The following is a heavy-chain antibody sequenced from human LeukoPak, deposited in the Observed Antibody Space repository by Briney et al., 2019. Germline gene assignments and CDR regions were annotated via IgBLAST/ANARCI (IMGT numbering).Heavy chain of an antibody. J-gene: IGHJ4*02. Sequence: SETLSLTCTVSGGSISSGDYYWSWIRQPPGKGLEWIGYIYYSGSTYYNPSLKSRVTISVDTSKNQFSLKLSSVTAADTAVYYCAREIHDYDYLDYWGQGTLVTVSS. V-gene: IGHV4-30-4*01. CDR3: AREIHDYDYLDY. CDR2: IYYSGST. CDR1: GGSISSGDYY. D-gene: IGHD4-17*01.